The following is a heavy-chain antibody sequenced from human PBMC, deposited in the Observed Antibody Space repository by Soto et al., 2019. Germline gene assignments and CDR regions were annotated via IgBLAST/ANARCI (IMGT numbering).Heavy chain of an antibody. J-gene: IGHJ4*02. Sequence: GGSLRLSCTASGFTFNTHWMHWVRQAPGKGLVWVSRIYFDGITTNYADSVKGRLTVSRDNARNTVYLHVNTLRDEDTAVYYCARGGAMGVDYWGQGTLVTVSS. CDR3: ARGGAMGVDY. V-gene: IGHV3-74*01. CDR2: IYFDGITT. D-gene: IGHD1-26*01. CDR1: GFTFNTHW.